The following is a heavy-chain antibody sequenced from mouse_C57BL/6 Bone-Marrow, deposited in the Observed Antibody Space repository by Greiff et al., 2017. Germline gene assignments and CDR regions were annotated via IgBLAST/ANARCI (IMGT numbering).Heavy chain of an antibody. CDR2: IYPGSGST. V-gene: IGHV1-55*01. Sequence: QVQLQQPGAELVKPGASVKMSCKASGYTFTSYWITWVKQRPGQGLEWIGDIYPGSGSTNYNEKFKSKATLTVDTSSSTAYMQLSSLTSEDSAVYYCARTRDDGMDYYAMDYWGQGTSVTVSS. CDR3: ARTRDDGMDYYAMDY. D-gene: IGHD2-3*01. J-gene: IGHJ4*01. CDR1: GYTFTSYW.